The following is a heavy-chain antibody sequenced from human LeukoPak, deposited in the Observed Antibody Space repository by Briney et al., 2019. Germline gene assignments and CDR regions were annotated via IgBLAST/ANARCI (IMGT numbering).Heavy chain of an antibody. J-gene: IGHJ6*02. CDR2: INHSGST. CDR3: ARGPSAINYYCGMDV. V-gene: IGHV4-34*01. Sequence: SETLSLTCAVYGGSFSGYYWSWIRQPPGKGLEWIGEINHSGSTNYNPSLKSRVTISVDTSKNQFSLKLSSVTAADTAVYYCARGPSAINYYCGMDVWGQGTTVTVSS. CDR1: GGSFSGYY.